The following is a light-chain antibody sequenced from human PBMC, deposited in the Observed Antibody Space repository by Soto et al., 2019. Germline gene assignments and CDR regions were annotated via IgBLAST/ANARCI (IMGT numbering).Light chain of an antibody. Sequence: EIVLTQSPATLSLSPGERATLSCRASQSVTNSLAWYQQKPGQAPRLLVYDASNRATGIPPRFSGSGSGTAFTLTISNLEPDDFAVYYCQQHISWPLTFGGGTKVEIK. V-gene: IGKV3-11*01. CDR1: QSVTNS. CDR3: QQHISWPLT. CDR2: DAS. J-gene: IGKJ4*01.